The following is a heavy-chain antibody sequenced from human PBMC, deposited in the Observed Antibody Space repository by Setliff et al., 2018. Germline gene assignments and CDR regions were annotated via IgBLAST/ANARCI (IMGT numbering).Heavy chain of an antibody. CDR1: GYTFTGYY. Sequence: ASVKVSCKASGYTFTGYYMHWVRQAPGQGLEWMGWINPNSGGTNYAQKFQGWVTMTEDTSTDTAYMELSRLRSDDTAVYYCARRGLGYDFWSGYYTMYYFDYWGQGTLVTVSS. CDR2: INPNSGGT. J-gene: IGHJ4*02. D-gene: IGHD3-3*01. V-gene: IGHV1-2*04. CDR3: ARRGLGYDFWSGYYTMYYFDY.